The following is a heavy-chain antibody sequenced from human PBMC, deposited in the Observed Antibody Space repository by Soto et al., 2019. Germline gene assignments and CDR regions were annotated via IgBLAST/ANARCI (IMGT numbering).Heavy chain of an antibody. CDR1: GFTFSNNA. Sequence: GGSLRLSCAASGFTFSNNAMDWVRQAPGKGLEWVAVISYDGSNKYIAESVKGRFTISRDNSKNTLFLQMNSLRAEDTAVYYCARGTTTPDFSAMDVWGQGTTVTVSS. CDR2: ISYDGSNK. CDR3: ARGTTTPDFSAMDV. D-gene: IGHD3-3*01. V-gene: IGHV3-30-3*01. J-gene: IGHJ6*02.